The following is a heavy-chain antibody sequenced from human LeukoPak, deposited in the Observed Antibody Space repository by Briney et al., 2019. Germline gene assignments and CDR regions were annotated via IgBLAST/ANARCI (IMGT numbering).Heavy chain of an antibody. Sequence: GESLRLSCAASGFSFSTCAMNWVRQAPGKGLEWVSTINGGGDGALYADSVKGRFTISRDNSKNTLFLQMNSLRAEDTAVYYCAKRTRGYSYGTLDYWGQGTLVTVSS. D-gene: IGHD5-18*01. V-gene: IGHV3-23*01. CDR1: GFSFSTCA. CDR3: AKRTRGYSYGTLDY. CDR2: INGGGDGA. J-gene: IGHJ4*02.